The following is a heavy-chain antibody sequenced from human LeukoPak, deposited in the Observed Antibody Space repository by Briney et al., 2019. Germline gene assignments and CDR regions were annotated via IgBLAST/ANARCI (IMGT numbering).Heavy chain of an antibody. D-gene: IGHD3-16*01. CDR2: TSNDESKK. J-gene: IGHJ4*02. Sequence: GGSLRLSCAASGFTFSTYALHWVRQAPGKGLEWLAITSNDESKKYYADSVKGRFTISRDNSKNTLYLQMNSLRAEDTAVYYCASNYGDFDYWGQGTLVTVSS. CDR1: GFTFSTYA. CDR3: ASNYGDFDY. V-gene: IGHV3-30*03.